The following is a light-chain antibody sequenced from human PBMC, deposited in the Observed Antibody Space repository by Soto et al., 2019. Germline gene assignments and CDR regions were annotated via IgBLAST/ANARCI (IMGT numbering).Light chain of an antibody. J-gene: IGLJ1*01. CDR1: SSDVGGYNY. CDR2: EVS. CDR3: SSYTSSITLDV. Sequence: QSVLTQPASVSGSPGQSITISCTGTSSDVGGYNYVSWYQQHAGKAPKLILYEVSNRPSGVSNRFSGSKSGNTASLTISGLQGEDEADYYCSSYTSSITLDVFGTGTKVTVL. V-gene: IGLV2-14*01.